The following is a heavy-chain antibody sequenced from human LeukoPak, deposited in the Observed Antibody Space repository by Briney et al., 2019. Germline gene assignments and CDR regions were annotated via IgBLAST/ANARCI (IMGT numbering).Heavy chain of an antibody. CDR2: IYHSGST. CDR1: GGSISSSNW. D-gene: IGHD6-13*01. Sequence: SGTLSLTCAVSGGSISSSNWWSWVRQPPGKGLEWIGEIYHSGSTNYNPSLKSRVTISVDKSKNQFSLKLSSVTAADTAVYYCARARGIAATKNWFDPWGQGTLVTVSS. CDR3: ARARGIAATKNWFDP. V-gene: IGHV4-4*02. J-gene: IGHJ5*02.